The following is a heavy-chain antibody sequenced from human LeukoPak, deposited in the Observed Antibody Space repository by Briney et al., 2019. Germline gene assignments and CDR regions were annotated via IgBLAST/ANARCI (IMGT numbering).Heavy chain of an antibody. J-gene: IGHJ4*02. V-gene: IGHV4-39*07. Sequence: SETLSLTCSVSGGSISSSSYYWDWIRQPPGKGLEWIGSIHYSGSTYYNPSLKSRVTISVDTSKSQFSLKVSSVTAADTAVYYCARGPQLGLDYWGRGTLVTVSS. D-gene: IGHD6-6*01. CDR3: ARGPQLGLDY. CDR1: GGSISSSSYY. CDR2: IHYSGST.